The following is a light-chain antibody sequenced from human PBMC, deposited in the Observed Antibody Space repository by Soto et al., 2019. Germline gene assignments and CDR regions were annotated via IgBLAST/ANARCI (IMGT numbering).Light chain of an antibody. CDR1: SSNIGAGYD. CDR3: SSYTSSRTHYV. V-gene: IGLV1-40*01. Sequence: QSVLTQPPSVSGAPGQRVTISCTGSSSNIGAGYDVHWYQQLPGTAPKLLIYGNSNRPSGVPDRFSGSKSGNTASLTISGLQAEDEADYYCSSYTSSRTHYVLGTGTKVTVL. J-gene: IGLJ1*01. CDR2: GNS.